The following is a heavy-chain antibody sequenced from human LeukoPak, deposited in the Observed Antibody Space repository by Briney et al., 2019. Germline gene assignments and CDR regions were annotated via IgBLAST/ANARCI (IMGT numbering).Heavy chain of an antibody. V-gene: IGHV1-8*01. J-gene: IGHJ5*02. CDR3: ARGVSPAAREDNWFDP. D-gene: IGHD2-2*01. CDR2: MNPNSGNT. Sequence: ASVKVSCKASGCTFTSYDINWVRQATGQGLEWMGWMNPNSGNTGYAQKFQGRVTMTRNTSISTAYMELSSLRSEDTAVYYCARGVSPAAREDNWFDPWGQGTLVTVSS. CDR1: GCTFTSYD.